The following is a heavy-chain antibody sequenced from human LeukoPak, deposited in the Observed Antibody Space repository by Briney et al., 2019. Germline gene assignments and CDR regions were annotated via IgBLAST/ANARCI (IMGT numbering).Heavy chain of an antibody. Sequence: KPSETLSLTCTVSGGSISSYYWSWIRQPPGKGLEWIGYIYYSGSTYYNPSLKSRVTISVDTSKNQFSLKLSSVTAADTAVYYCARGILDIVVVPAASGDNWFDPWGQGTLVTVSS. CDR1: GGSISSYY. D-gene: IGHD2-2*01. CDR3: ARGILDIVVVPAASGDNWFDP. V-gene: IGHV4-59*08. J-gene: IGHJ5*02. CDR2: IYYSGST.